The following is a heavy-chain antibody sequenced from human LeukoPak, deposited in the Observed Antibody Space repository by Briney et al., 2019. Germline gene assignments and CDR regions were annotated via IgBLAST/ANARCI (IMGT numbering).Heavy chain of an antibody. J-gene: IGHJ4*02. Sequence: PSETLSLTCTVSGDSINSGSYYWVWIRQPPGKGLEWIGSIYYSGSTYYNPSLKSRVTISVDTSKIQFSLRLSSVTAADTAVYYCARVLTRSKEARDYFDYWGQGTLVTVSS. D-gene: IGHD2-2*01. CDR2: IYYSGST. V-gene: IGHV4-39*01. CDR3: ARVLTRSKEARDYFDY. CDR1: GDSINSGSYY.